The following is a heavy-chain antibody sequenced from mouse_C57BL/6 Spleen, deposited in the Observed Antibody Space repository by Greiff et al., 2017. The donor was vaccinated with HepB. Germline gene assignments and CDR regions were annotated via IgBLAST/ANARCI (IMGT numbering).Heavy chain of an antibody. CDR3: ARGDDYDYFDY. CDR2: INYDGSST. J-gene: IGHJ2*01. D-gene: IGHD2-4*01. CDR1: GFTFSDYY. Sequence: EVQLVESEGGLVQPGSSMKLSCTASGFTFSDYYMAWVRQVPEKGLEWVANINYDGSSTYYLDSLKSRFIISRDNAKNILYLQMSSLKSEDTATYYCARGDDYDYFDYWGQGTTLTVSS. V-gene: IGHV5-16*01.